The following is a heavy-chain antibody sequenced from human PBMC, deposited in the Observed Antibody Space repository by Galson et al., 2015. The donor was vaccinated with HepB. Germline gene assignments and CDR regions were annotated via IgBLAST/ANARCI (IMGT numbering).Heavy chain of an antibody. Sequence: SLRLSCAASGFTVSSNYMSWVRQAPGKGLEWVSVIYSGGSTYYADSVKGRFTISRDNSKNTLYLQMNSLRAEDTAVYYCARGPVGDWTNDAFDIWGQGTMVTVSS. CDR1: GFTVSSNY. D-gene: IGHD1/OR15-1a*01. J-gene: IGHJ3*02. CDR2: IYSGGST. CDR3: ARGPVGDWTNDAFDI. V-gene: IGHV3-53*01.